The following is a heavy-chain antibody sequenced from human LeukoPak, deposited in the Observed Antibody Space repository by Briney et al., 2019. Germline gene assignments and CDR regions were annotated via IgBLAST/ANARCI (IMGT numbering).Heavy chain of an antibody. CDR1: GLTFSSYA. CDR2: ISGSGGST. J-gene: IGHJ5*02. Sequence: PGGSLRLSCAASGLTFSSYAMSWVRQPPGKGLEWSSAISGSGGSTYYADSVKGRFTISRDNSKNTLYLQMNSLRAEDTAVYYCAKDLLDHNWFDPWGQGTLVTVSS. V-gene: IGHV3-23*01. CDR3: AKDLLDHNWFDP.